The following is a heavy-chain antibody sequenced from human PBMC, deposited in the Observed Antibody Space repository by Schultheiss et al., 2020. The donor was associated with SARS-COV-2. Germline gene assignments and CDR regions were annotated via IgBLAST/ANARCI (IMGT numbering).Heavy chain of an antibody. CDR2: ISGSGGST. D-gene: IGHD4-11*01. V-gene: IGHV3-64*04. CDR1: GFTFSSYA. Sequence: GGSLRLSCSASGFTFSSYAMHWVRQAPGKGLEYVSAISGSGGSTYYADSVKGRFTISRDNSKNTLYLQMHSLRAEDTAVYYCARTQFDYSNFYYYYGMDVLGQGTTVTVYS. CDR3: ARTQFDYSNFYYYYGMDV. J-gene: IGHJ6*02.